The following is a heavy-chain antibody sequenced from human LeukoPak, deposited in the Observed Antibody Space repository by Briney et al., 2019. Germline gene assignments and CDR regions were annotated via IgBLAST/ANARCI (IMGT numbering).Heavy chain of an antibody. CDR3: ARDQGIYNHRIIDS. CDR1: GYTFTSYY. D-gene: IGHD5-12*01. V-gene: IGHV1-46*01. Sequence: ASVKVSCKASGYTFTSYYMHWVRQAPGQGLEWMGIINPTRDSTSYAQKFQGRVTMTRDTSTSTVYMELSSLRSEDTAVYYCARDQGIYNHRIIDSWGQGTLVTVSS. CDR2: INPTRDST. J-gene: IGHJ4*02.